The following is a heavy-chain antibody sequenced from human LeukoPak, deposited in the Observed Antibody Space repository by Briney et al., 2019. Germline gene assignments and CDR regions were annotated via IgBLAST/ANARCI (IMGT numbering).Heavy chain of an antibody. CDR3: ARGSIAARPDAFDI. J-gene: IGHJ3*02. D-gene: IGHD6-6*01. CDR2: IKQDGSDI. V-gene: IGHV3-7*01. Sequence: GGSLRLSCAASGFTFNGFWMSWVRQAPGKGLEWVANIKQDGSDIYYLGSVRGRFIISRDNAMNSLYLQMNSLRAEDTAVYYCARGSIAARPDAFDIWGQGTMVTVSS. CDR1: GFTFNGFW.